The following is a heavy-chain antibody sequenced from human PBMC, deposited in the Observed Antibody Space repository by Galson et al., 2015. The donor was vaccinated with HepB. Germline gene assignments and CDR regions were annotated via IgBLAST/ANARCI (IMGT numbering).Heavy chain of an antibody. D-gene: IGHD2-2*01. V-gene: IGHV3-21*01. CDR1: GFTFSSYS. Sequence: SLRLSCAASGFTFSSYSMNWVRQAPGKGLEWVSSISSSSSYIYYADSVKGRFTISRDNAKNSLYLQMNSLRAEDTAVYYCAGCSSTSCRGYYYMDIWGKGTTVTVSS. J-gene: IGHJ6*03. CDR3: AGCSSTSCRGYYYMDI. CDR2: ISSSSSYI.